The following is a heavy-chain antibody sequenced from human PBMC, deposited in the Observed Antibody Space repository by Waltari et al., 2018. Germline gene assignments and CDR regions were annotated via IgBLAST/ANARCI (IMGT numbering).Heavy chain of an antibody. Sequence: QVQLVQSGAEVKKPGASVKVSCKASGYTFTSYYMPLVRKAHGQGLEWMGIINPSGGSTSYEQKFQGRVTMTRDTSTSTVYMELSSLRSEDTAVYYCARDVRIRYFDWLEGAYFDYWGQGTLVTVSS. D-gene: IGHD3-9*01. J-gene: IGHJ4*02. CDR1: GYTFTSYY. V-gene: IGHV1-46*01. CDR2: INPSGGST. CDR3: ARDVRIRYFDWLEGAYFDY.